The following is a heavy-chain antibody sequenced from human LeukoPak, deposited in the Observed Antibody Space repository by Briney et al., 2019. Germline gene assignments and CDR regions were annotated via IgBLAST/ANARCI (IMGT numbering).Heavy chain of an antibody. Sequence: SETLSLTRAVYGGSFSGYYWSWIRQPPGKGLEWIGEINHSGSTNYNPSLKSRVTISVDTSKNQFSLKLSSVTAADTAVYYCARRGRRAVAVPFDYWGQGTLVTVSS. CDR3: ARRGRRAVAVPFDY. CDR2: INHSGST. CDR1: GGSFSGYY. V-gene: IGHV4-34*01. J-gene: IGHJ4*02. D-gene: IGHD6-19*01.